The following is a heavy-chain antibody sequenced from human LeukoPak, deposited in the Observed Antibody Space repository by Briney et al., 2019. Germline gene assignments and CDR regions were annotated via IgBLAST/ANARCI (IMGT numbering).Heavy chain of an antibody. CDR3: AREPPGRWETLDY. D-gene: IGHD1-26*01. V-gene: IGHV3-30-3*01. J-gene: IGHJ4*02. Sequence: QTGGSLRLSCAASGFTFSSYAMHWVRQAPGKGLEWVAVISYDGSNKYYADSVKGRFTISRDNSKNTLYLQMNSLRAEDTAVYYCAREPPGRWETLDYWGQGTLVTVSS. CDR1: GFTFSSYA. CDR2: ISYDGSNK.